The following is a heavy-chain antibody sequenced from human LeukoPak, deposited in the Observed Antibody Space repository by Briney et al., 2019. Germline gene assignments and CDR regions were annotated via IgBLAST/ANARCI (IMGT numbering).Heavy chain of an antibody. V-gene: IGHV1-18*01. D-gene: IGHD3-3*01. CDR3: ARAPPGSDFWSGYYFGGYYYYMDV. CDR2: ISAYNGNT. Sequence: GASVKVSFKASGYTFTIYGISWVRQAPGQGLEWMGWISAYNGNTNYAQKLQGRVTMTTDTSTSTAYMELRSLRSDDTAVYYCARAPPGSDFWSGYYFGGYYYYMDVWGKGTTVTVSS. J-gene: IGHJ6*03. CDR1: GYTFTIYG.